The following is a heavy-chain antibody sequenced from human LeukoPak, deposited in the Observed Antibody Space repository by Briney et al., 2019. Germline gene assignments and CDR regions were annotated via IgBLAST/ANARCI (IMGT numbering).Heavy chain of an antibody. Sequence: SETLSLTCAVSGSSITSNYFWGWIRQPPGKALEWIATIYYSWGMYFNPSLKSRVTVSPDASKNQFSLKMTSLTAADTAIYYCARNLTAGFFDYWGQGIMVTVSS. CDR3: ARNLTAGFFDY. D-gene: IGHD1-14*01. CDR2: IYYSWGM. J-gene: IGHJ4*02. V-gene: IGHV4-38-2*01. CDR1: GSSITSNYF.